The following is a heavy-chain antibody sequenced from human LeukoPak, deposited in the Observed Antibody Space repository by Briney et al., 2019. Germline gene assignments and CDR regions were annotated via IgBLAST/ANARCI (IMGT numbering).Heavy chain of an antibody. CDR1: GFTFSSYW. D-gene: IGHD6-13*01. J-gene: IGHJ4*02. Sequence: GGSLRLSCAASGFTFSSYWMSWVRQAPGKGLEWVANIKQDGSEKYYVDSVKGRFTITRDNAKNSLYLQMNSLRAEDTAVYYCAREGSSWYQTYFDYWGQGTLVTVSS. CDR2: IKQDGSEK. CDR3: AREGSSWYQTYFDY. V-gene: IGHV3-7*01.